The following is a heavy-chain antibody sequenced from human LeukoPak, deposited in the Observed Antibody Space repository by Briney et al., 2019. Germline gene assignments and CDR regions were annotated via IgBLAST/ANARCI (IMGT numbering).Heavy chain of an antibody. D-gene: IGHD1-14*01. J-gene: IGHJ6*03. CDR2: IKQGESEK. CDR3: AKDVRAGSWGDYYYYYMDV. CDR1: GFSLSTYW. Sequence: GGSLRLSCAASGFSLSTYWMSWVRQAPGKGLEWVANIKQGESEKDYVDSVKGRFTISRDNAKNSLYLQMSSLRAEDTAVYYCAKDVRAGSWGDYYYYYMDVWGKGTTVTISS. V-gene: IGHV3-7*03.